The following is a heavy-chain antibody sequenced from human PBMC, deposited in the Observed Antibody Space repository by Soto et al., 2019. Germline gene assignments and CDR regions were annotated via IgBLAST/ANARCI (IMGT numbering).Heavy chain of an antibody. CDR2: ISFSGAT. D-gene: IGHD3-9*01. Sequence: PSETLSLTCTVSGVSITSYFWSWIGQTPGKGLDWIGSISFSGATYSNPSLKGRAALSVDTSENDLSLTLNFVTSADTAVYFCGSDRSDSSKRYFEFCRQGNQIAVST. CDR3: GSDRSDSSKRYFEF. V-gene: IGHV4-59*01. CDR1: GVSITSYF. J-gene: IGHJ4*02.